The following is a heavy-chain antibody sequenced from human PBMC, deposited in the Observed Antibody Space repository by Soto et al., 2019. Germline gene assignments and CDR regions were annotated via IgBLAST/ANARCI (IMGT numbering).Heavy chain of an antibody. Sequence: GGSLRLSCAASGFTFSSYAMSWVRQAPGKGLEWVSAISGSGGSTYYADSVKGRFTISRDNSKNTLYLQMNSLRAEDTAVYYCAKDGVFDIAAPLGMDVWGQGTTVTVSS. CDR3: AKDGVFDIAAPLGMDV. J-gene: IGHJ6*02. CDR2: ISGSGGST. V-gene: IGHV3-23*01. CDR1: GFTFSSYA. D-gene: IGHD6-6*01.